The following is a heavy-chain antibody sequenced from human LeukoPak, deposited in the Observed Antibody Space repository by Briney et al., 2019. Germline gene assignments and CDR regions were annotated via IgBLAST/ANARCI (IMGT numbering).Heavy chain of an antibody. D-gene: IGHD3-22*01. J-gene: IGHJ4*02. CDR3: AREVMDFDRSGYYCYFDY. Sequence: PSETLSLTCAVSGYSISSGYYWGWIRQPPGRGLEWIGSIYHSGSTYYNPSLKSRVTIPVDTSKNQFSLKLSSVTAADTGVYYCAREVMDFDRSGYYCYFDYWGQGTLVTVSS. CDR2: IYHSGST. CDR1: GYSISSGYY. V-gene: IGHV4-38-2*02.